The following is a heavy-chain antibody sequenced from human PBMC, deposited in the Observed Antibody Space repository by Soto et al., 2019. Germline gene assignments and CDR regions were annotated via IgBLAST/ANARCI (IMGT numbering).Heavy chain of an antibody. CDR1: GGSISSYY. D-gene: IGHD6-13*01. V-gene: IGHV4-59*08. CDR3: GSQGLEAAAGTGFDY. Sequence: TSETLSLTCTVSGGSISSYYWNWIRQPPGKGLEWIGYIYYRGNTNYNPSLKSRVTISVDTSKNQFSLKLSSVTAADTAVYYCGSQGLEAAAGTGFDYWGQGTLVTVSS. J-gene: IGHJ4*02. CDR2: IYYRGNT.